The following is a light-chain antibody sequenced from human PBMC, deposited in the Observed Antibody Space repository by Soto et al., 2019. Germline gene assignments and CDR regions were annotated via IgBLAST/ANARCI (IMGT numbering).Light chain of an antibody. CDR2: DTS. V-gene: IGKV3-15*01. J-gene: IGKJ4*01. CDR1: QGIGDT. Sequence: EIVMTQSPATLSVSPGEGATLSCRASQGIGDTLAWYQQKPGQTPRLLIYDTSIRATGVPARFSGSRSGAVFTLTLPSLHPEDLALYYCQHNFTCPLPWGGGTKVE. CDR3: QHNFTCPLP.